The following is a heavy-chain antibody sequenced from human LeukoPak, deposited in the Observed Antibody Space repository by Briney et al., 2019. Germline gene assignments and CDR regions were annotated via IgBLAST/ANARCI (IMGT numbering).Heavy chain of an antibody. CDR1: GYSFTSHW. D-gene: IGHD3-22*01. J-gene: IGHJ3*02. V-gene: IGHV5-51*01. Sequence: GESLKISCKGSGYSFTSHWIGWVRQMPGKGLEWMGIIYPGDSETRYSPSFQGQVAISADKSITTAYLQWSSLKASDTAMYYCARRYYYDTSGYYLAHDAFDIWGQGTMVTVSS. CDR3: ARRYYYDTSGYYLAHDAFDI. CDR2: IYPGDSET.